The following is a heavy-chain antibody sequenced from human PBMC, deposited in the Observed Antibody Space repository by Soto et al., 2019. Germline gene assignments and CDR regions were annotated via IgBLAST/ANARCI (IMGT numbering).Heavy chain of an antibody. CDR1: GGSISTDHYH. D-gene: IGHD4-17*01. J-gene: IGHJ6*02. CDR3: AREDDGGYRDYYGLDV. CDR2: IHYSGSI. V-gene: IGHV4-30-4*01. Sequence: QVQLQESGPGLVRPSQTLSLTCTVSGGSISTDHYHWTWIRQAPGKGLEWIGYIHYSGSIQFNPSLQSRVSMSVDTSKNLFSLRLSSVTAADTAVYCCAREDDGGYRDYYGLDVWGQGTTVTVSS.